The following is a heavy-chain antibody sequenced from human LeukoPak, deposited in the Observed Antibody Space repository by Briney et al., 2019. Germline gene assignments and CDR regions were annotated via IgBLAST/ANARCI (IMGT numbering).Heavy chain of an antibody. CDR1: GGTFSSYA. J-gene: IGHJ6*03. CDR3: ARVGGPNYDFWSGYIRGHENYYYYYYMDV. V-gene: IGHV1-69*13. CDR2: IIPIFGTA. Sequence: SVKVSCKASGGTFSSYAISWVRQAPGQGLEWIGGIIPIFGTANYAQKFQGRVTITADESTSTAYMELSSLRSEDTAVYYCARVGGPNYDFWSGYIRGHENYYYYYYMDVWGKGTTVTVSS. D-gene: IGHD3-3*01.